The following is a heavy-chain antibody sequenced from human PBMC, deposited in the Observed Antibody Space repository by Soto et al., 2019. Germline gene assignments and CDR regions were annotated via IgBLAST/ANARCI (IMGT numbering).Heavy chain of an antibody. J-gene: IGHJ3*02. Sequence: GGSLRLSCAASGFTFSSYAMSWVRQAPGKGLEWVSAISGSGGSTYYADSVKGRFTISRDNSKNTLYLQMNSLRAEDTAVYYCAKEGHDYIWGSYRPVNFENAFDIWGQGTMVTVSS. V-gene: IGHV3-23*01. CDR3: AKEGHDYIWGSYRPVNFENAFDI. CDR2: ISGSGGST. D-gene: IGHD3-16*02. CDR1: GFTFSSYA.